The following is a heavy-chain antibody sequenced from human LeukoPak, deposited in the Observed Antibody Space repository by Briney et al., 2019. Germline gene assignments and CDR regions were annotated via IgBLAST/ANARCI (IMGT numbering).Heavy chain of an antibody. V-gene: IGHV3-7*01. Sequence: GGSLRLSCAASGFTFSSYWMNWVRQAPGKGLEWVANMKQDGSEKYYVDSVKGRFTISRDNAKNSLYLQMNSLRAEDTAVYYCARESSGWYAYYYYYMDVWGKGTTVTISS. D-gene: IGHD6-19*01. CDR2: MKQDGSEK. CDR1: GFTFSSYW. J-gene: IGHJ6*03. CDR3: ARESSGWYAYYYYYMDV.